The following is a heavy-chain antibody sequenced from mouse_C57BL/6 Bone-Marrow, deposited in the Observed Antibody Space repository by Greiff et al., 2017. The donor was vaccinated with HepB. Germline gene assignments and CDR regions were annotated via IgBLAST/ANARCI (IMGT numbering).Heavy chain of an antibody. Sequence: VQLQQSGAELVRPGASVKLSCTASGFNIKDDYMHWVKQRPEQGLEWIGWIDPENGDTEYASKFQGKATITADTSSNTAYLQLSSLTSEDTAVYYCTTPITTADWYFDVWGTGTPVTVSS. V-gene: IGHV14-4*01. CDR3: TTPITTADWYFDV. J-gene: IGHJ1*03. D-gene: IGHD1-1*01. CDR2: IDPENGDT. CDR1: GFNIKDDY.